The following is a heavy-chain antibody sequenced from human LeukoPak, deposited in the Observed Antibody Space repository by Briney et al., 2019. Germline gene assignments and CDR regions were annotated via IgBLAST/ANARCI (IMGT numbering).Heavy chain of an antibody. J-gene: IGHJ4*02. Sequence: GRSLRLSCAASGFTFSSYGMHWVRQAPGKELEWVAVIWYDGSNKYYADSVKGRFTISRDNSKNTLYLQMNSLRAEDTAVYYCAKETFSSGWYYFDYWGQGTLVTVSS. CDR2: IWYDGSNK. CDR1: GFTFSSYG. V-gene: IGHV3-33*06. CDR3: AKETFSSGWYYFDY. D-gene: IGHD6-19*01.